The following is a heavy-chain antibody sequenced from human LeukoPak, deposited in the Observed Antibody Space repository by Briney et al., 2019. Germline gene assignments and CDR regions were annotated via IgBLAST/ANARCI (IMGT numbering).Heavy chain of an antibody. CDR2: IYYSGST. D-gene: IGHD3-9*01. V-gene: IGHV4-61*10. J-gene: IGHJ4*02. CDR3: ARGDYDILTYYFDY. Sequence: PSQTLSLTCTVSGGSISSASYYWSWIRQPAGKGLEWIGYIYYSGSTNYNPSLKSRVTISVDTSKNQFSLQLSSVTAADTAVYYCARGDYDILTYYFDYWGQGTLVTVSS. CDR1: GGSISSASYY.